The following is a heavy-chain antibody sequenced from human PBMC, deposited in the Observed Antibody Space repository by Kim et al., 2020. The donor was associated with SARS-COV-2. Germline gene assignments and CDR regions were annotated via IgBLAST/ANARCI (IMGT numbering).Heavy chain of an antibody. CDR3: ARSVFGDNY. V-gene: IGHV3-7*01. J-gene: IGHJ4*02. D-gene: IGHD3-10*02. CDR2: GSGS. Sequence: GSGSYYVGSVKGRFTISRDKAKNSLYLQTNSLRVEDTAVYYCARSVFGDNYWGQGTLVSVSS.